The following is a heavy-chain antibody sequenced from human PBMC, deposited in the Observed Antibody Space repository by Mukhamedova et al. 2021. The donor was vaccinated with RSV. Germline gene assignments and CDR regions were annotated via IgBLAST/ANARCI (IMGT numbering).Heavy chain of an antibody. CDR2: IAGNGGNT. V-gene: IGHV3-23*01. Sequence: WVSSIAGNGGNTYYAGSVRGRFTNSRDNSNHAVFLQMNSLRPEDTALYYCAKSGDSVSGYYRYFDYWGQGALVTVSS. J-gene: IGHJ4*02. D-gene: IGHD5-12*01. CDR3: AKSGDSVSGYYRYFDY.